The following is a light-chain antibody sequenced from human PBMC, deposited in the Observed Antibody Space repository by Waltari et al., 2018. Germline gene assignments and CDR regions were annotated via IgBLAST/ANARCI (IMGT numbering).Light chain of an antibody. J-gene: IGLJ2*01. Sequence: QSVLTQPPSASGTPGQRVTISCSGSSSNIGSNTVNWYQQLPGTAPKLLIYSNNPRPSGVPDRFSGSKPGTSASLAFRGLQSEDEADYYCAAWDDSLNDVVFGGGTKLTVL. CDR2: SNN. CDR3: AAWDDSLNDVV. CDR1: SSNIGSNT. V-gene: IGLV1-44*01.